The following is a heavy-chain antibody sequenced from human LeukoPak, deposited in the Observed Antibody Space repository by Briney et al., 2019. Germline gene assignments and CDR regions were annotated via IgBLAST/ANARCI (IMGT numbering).Heavy chain of an antibody. CDR2: IYYSGST. J-gene: IGHJ4*02. CDR1: GGSISSSSYY. Sequence: KPSETLSLTCTVSGGSISSSSYYWGWIRQPPGKGLEWIGSIYYSGSTYYNPSLKSRVTISVDTSKNQFSLKLSSVTAADTAVYYCARHAAGRGYSLDYWGQGTLVTVSS. V-gene: IGHV4-39*07. CDR3: ARHAAGRGYSLDY. D-gene: IGHD5-18*01.